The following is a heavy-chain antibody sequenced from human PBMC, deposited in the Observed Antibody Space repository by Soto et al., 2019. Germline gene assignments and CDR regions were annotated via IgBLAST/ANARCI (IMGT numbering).Heavy chain of an antibody. CDR3: ARRPHNWNYEYYFDY. V-gene: IGHV5-51*01. D-gene: IGHD1-7*01. CDR1: GYSFSSYW. CDR2: IHPGDSDT. Sequence: PGESLKISCKGSGYSFSSYWIGWVRQMPGKGLEWMGIIHPGDSDTRYSPSFQGQVTISADKSISTAYLQWSSLKASDTAMYYCARRPHNWNYEYYFDYWGQGTLVTVSS. J-gene: IGHJ4*02.